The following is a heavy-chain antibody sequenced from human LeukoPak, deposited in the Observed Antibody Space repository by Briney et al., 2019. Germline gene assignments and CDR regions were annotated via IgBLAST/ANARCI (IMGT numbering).Heavy chain of an antibody. CDR2: ISYDGSNK. Sequence: GRSLRLSCAASGFTFSSYAMHWVRQAPGKGLEWVAVISYDGSNKYYADSVKGRFTISRDNSKNTLYLQMNSLRAEDTAVYYCARVVLAVAGTVDYWGQGTLVTVSS. D-gene: IGHD6-19*01. V-gene: IGHV3-30-3*01. CDR1: GFTFSSYA. CDR3: ARVVLAVAGTVDY. J-gene: IGHJ4*02.